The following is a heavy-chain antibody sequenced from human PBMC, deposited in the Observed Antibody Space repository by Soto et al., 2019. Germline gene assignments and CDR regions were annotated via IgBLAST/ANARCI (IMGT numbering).Heavy chain of an antibody. V-gene: IGHV1-69*01. CDR1: GGTFSSYA. Sequence: QVQLVQSGAEVKKPGSSVKVSCKASGGTFSSYAISWVRQAPGQGLEWMGGIIPISGTANYAQKFQGRFTITADESTSTAYMELSSLRSEDTAVYYCARDPRYYDSSGYSPGNWFDPWGKGTLVTVSS. CDR2: IIPISGTA. CDR3: ARDPRYYDSSGYSPGNWFDP. J-gene: IGHJ5*02. D-gene: IGHD3-22*01.